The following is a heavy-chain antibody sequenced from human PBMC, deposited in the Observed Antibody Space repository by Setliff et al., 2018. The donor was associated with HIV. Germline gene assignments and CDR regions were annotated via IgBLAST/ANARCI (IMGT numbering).Heavy chain of an antibody. CDR1: GGSFSDYY. V-gene: IGHV4-34*01. Sequence: ETLSLTCAIYGGSFSDYYWSWIRQAPGKGLEWIGEITQSGTSNYNPSLKSRVTISLETSKNQFSLKLRSVTAADTAVYYCAREGGYYDSSGYPVGWFDPWGQGTLVTVSS. J-gene: IGHJ5*02. D-gene: IGHD3-22*01. CDR2: ITQSGTS. CDR3: AREGGYYDSSGYPVGWFDP.